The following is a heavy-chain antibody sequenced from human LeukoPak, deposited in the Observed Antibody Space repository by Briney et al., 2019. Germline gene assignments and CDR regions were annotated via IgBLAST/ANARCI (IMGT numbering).Heavy chain of an antibody. D-gene: IGHD2-2*01. Sequence: SETLSLTCTVSGGSVSSGSSYWSWIRQPPGKGLEWIGYIYYSGSTNYNPSLKSRVTISVDTSKNQFSLKLSSVTAADTAVYYCARVPVAGYCSSTSCNYGMDVWGQGTTVTVSS. J-gene: IGHJ6*02. CDR2: IYYSGST. V-gene: IGHV4-61*01. CDR1: GGSVSSGSSY. CDR3: ARVPVAGYCSSTSCNYGMDV.